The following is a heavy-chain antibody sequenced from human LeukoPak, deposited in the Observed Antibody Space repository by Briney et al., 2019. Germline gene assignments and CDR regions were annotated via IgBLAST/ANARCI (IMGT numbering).Heavy chain of an antibody. D-gene: IGHD4-11*01. J-gene: IGHJ6*02. CDR1: GGTFSSYA. Sequence: SVKVSCKASGGTFSSYAISWVRQAPGQGLEWMGRIIPIFGIANYAQKFRGRVTITADKSTSTAYMELSSLRSEDTAVYYCARDKDDYSNYGPPSGMDVWGQGTTVTVSS. CDR3: ARDKDDYSNYGPPSGMDV. CDR2: IIPIFGIA. V-gene: IGHV1-69*04.